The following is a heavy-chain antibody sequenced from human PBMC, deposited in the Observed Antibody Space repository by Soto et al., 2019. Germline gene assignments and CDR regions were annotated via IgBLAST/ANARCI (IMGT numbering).Heavy chain of an antibody. CDR2: IFSNDEK. J-gene: IGHJ6*03. CDR3: ARTSIAAAQPPFYYYCYIVV. Sequence: SGPTLVNPTETLTLTCTVSGFSLSNARMGVSWIRQPPGKALEWLAHIFSNDEKSYSTSLKSRLTISKDTSKSQVVLTMTNMDPVDTATYYCARTSIAAAQPPFYYYCYIVVWGKGTXVTVSS. D-gene: IGHD6-13*01. V-gene: IGHV2-26*01. CDR1: GFSLSNARMG.